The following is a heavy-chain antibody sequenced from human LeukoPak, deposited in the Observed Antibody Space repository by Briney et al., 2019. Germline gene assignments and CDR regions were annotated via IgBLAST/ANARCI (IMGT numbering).Heavy chain of an antibody. CDR3: ARDIDYLKREWETTRNDAFDI. CDR2: INPNSGGT. D-gene: IGHD1-26*01. CDR1: GYTFTGYY. V-gene: IGHV1-2*02. Sequence: ASVKVSCKASGYTFTGYYMHWVRQAPGQGLEWMGWINPNSGGTNYAQKFQGRVTMTRDTSISTAYMELSRLRSDDTAVYYCARDIDYLKREWETTRNDAFDIWGQGTMVTVPS. J-gene: IGHJ3*02.